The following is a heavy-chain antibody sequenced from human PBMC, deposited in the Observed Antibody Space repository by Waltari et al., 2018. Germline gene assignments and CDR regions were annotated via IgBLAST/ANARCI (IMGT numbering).Heavy chain of an antibody. V-gene: IGHV3-48*03. CDR2: ISSSGSMI. CDR3: VREAYDFWTGYYREFDF. Sequence: EVKLVESGGILVQPGGSLRLSCAASGFSLTSYEMNWVRQAPGKGLEWVSYISSSGSMIFYAGTVVGRFTVYRDTANYLLHLDMNSLRADDSAVYYCVREAYDFWTGYYREFDFWGQGTRVTVSP. J-gene: IGHJ4*02. CDR1: GFSLTSYE. D-gene: IGHD3-3*01.